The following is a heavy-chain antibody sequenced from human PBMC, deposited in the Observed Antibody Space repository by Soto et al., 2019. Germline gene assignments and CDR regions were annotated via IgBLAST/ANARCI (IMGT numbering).Heavy chain of an antibody. CDR3: ARVGISGYFDY. J-gene: IGHJ4*02. CDR1: GASISSSEW. Sequence: QVQLQESGPGLVKPSETLSLTCVVSGASISSSEWWTWVRQPPGKGLEWIGHIYHSGSTRYNPSLNSRVIISVDKSKNHFSLNLNSVTAADTAMYYCARVGISGYFDYWGRGTLVTVSS. V-gene: IGHV4-4*02. CDR2: IYHSGST. D-gene: IGHD6-19*01.